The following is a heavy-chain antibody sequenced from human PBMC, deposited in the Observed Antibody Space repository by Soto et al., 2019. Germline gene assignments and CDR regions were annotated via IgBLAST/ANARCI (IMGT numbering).Heavy chain of an antibody. CDR3: TRGAGAPWVRFDS. D-gene: IGHD3-16*01. V-gene: IGHV4-38-2*01. Sequence: SETLSLTCGVSGYSITSGFYWGWVRQSPGKGLEWIGTISYSAKTFYNLSLASRFSMAVDSSKNQFSLRLTSVTAADTALYYCTRGAGAPWVRFDSWGRGILVTVSS. CDR1: GYSITSGFY. CDR2: ISYSAKT. J-gene: IGHJ4*02.